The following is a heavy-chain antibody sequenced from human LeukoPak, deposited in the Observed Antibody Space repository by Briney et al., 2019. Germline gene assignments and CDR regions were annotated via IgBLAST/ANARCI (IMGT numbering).Heavy chain of an antibody. D-gene: IGHD6-19*01. V-gene: IGHV4-34*01. CDR1: GGSFSGYY. CDR2: INHSGST. J-gene: IGHJ4*02. Sequence: SETLSLTCAVYGGSFSGYYWGWIRQPPGKGLEWIGEINHSGSTNYNPSLKSRVTISVDTSKNQFSLKLSSVTAADTAVYYCARGKIAVAGRRYYFDYWGQGTLVTVSS. CDR3: ARGKIAVAGRRYYFDY.